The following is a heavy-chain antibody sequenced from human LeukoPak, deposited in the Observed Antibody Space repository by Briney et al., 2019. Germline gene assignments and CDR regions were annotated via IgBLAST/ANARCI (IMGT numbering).Heavy chain of an antibody. Sequence: SVKVSCKASGGTFSSYAISWVRQAPGQGLEWMGGIIPIFGTANYAQKFQGRVTITADESTSTAYMELSSLRSEDAAVYYCASVSERLFRYYYYYMDVWGKGTTVTVSS. J-gene: IGHJ6*03. D-gene: IGHD3-3*01. CDR1: GGTFSSYA. CDR3: ASVSERLFRYYYYYMDV. V-gene: IGHV1-69*01. CDR2: IIPIFGTA.